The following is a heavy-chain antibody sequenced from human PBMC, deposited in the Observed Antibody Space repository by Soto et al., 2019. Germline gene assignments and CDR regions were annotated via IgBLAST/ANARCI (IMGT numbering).Heavy chain of an antibody. D-gene: IGHD3-22*01. CDR2: ISYDANNK. Sequence: QVQLVESGGGVVQPGRSLRLSCAASGFTFSSYGMHWVRQAPGKGLEWVAVISYDANNKYYADSVKGRFTISRDNSKNTLYLQMNSLRAEDTAVYYCAKPDRDDSSGYDDYWGQGTLVTVSS. CDR3: AKPDRDDSSGYDDY. J-gene: IGHJ4*02. V-gene: IGHV3-30*18. CDR1: GFTFSSYG.